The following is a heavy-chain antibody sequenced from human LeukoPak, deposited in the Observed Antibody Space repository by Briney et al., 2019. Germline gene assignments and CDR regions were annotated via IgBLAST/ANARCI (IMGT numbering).Heavy chain of an antibody. D-gene: IGHD6-13*01. J-gene: IGHJ4*02. CDR2: MKQDGSEE. V-gene: IGHV3-7*01. Sequence: GGSLRLSCAASGFSFSSSWMNWVRQAPGKGLEWVASMKQDGSEEYYVDSVTARFILSRDNANKSLYLQMNSLRAEDTAVYYCVRDRGYSSFDYWGQGTLVTVSS. CDR3: VRDRGYSSFDY. CDR1: GFSFSSSW.